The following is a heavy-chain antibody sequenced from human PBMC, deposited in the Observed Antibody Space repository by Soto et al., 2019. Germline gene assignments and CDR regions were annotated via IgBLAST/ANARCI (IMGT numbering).Heavy chain of an antibody. D-gene: IGHD3-16*01. V-gene: IGHV3-30*18. CDR2: ISFDGGEE. Sequence: QVQLVESGGGEVQSGRSLRLSCAASGFSISGSGMHWVRQAPGKGLEWVAVISFDGGEEYYTDSVKGRFTLSRDNSENTLYLQMNNLRTEDTAVYYCVKDASGGSTYFYYGMDVWGQGTTVTVSS. J-gene: IGHJ6*02. CDR1: GFSISGSG. CDR3: VKDASGGSTYFYYGMDV.